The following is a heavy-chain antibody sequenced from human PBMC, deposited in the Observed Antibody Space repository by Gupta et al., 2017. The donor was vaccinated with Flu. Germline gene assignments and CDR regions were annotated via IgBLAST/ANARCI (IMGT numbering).Heavy chain of an antibody. CDR2: INPNSGGT. V-gene: IGHV1-2*02. CDR3: ARESCSSTSGYTDYYYYGMDV. J-gene: IGHJ6*02. CDR1: GYTFIGYH. Sequence: QVQLVQSGAEVKKPGASVQVSCKASGYTFIGYHMHWVRQAAGQGLEWMGWINPNSGGTNYAQKFQGRVTMTRDTSISTAYMELSRLRSDDTAVYYCARESCSSTSGYTDYYYYGMDVWGQGTTVTGSS. D-gene: IGHD2-2*02.